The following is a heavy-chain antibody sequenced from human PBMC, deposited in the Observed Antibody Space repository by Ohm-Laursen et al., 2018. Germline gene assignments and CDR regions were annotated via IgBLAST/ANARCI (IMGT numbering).Heavy chain of an antibody. CDR1: GFAFSAYN. J-gene: IGHJ4*02. V-gene: IGHV3-11*01. Sequence: SLRLSCAASGFAFSAYNMYWVRQAPGKGLEWVSYISSSGSTIYYADSVKGRFTISRDNAKNSLYLQMNSLRAEDTAVYYCARLSGWDYGDSYVDYWGQGTLVTVSS. D-gene: IGHD4-17*01. CDR3: ARLSGWDYGDSYVDY. CDR2: ISSSGSTI.